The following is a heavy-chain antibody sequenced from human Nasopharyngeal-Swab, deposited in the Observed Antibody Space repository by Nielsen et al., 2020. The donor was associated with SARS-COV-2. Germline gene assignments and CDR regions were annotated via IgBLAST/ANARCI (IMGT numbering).Heavy chain of an antibody. V-gene: IGHV3-49*04. J-gene: IGHJ4*02. Sequence: GESLKISCTTSGFTFGDYAMSWVRQAPGKGLEWVGFIRSEANGGTAEYAASVEGRFSISRDDSKSIAYLQMNSLKTEDTAVYYCTGYSTIFYWGQGTLVTVSS. CDR1: GFTFGDYA. D-gene: IGHD2-2*01. CDR3: TGYSTIFY. CDR2: IRSEANGGTA.